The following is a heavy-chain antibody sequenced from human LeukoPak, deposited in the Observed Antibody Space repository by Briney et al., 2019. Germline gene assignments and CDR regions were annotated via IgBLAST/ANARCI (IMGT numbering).Heavy chain of an antibody. CDR1: GFTVSSNY. CDR3: ARGLYYGSGSYSEN. J-gene: IGHJ4*02. Sequence: GGSLRLSCAASGFTVSSNYMSWVRQAPGKGLEGVSVIYSGGSTYYADSVKGRFTISRDNSKNTLYLQMNSLRAEDTAVYYCARGLYYGSGSYSENWGQGTLVTVSS. V-gene: IGHV3-66*02. CDR2: IYSGGST. D-gene: IGHD3-10*01.